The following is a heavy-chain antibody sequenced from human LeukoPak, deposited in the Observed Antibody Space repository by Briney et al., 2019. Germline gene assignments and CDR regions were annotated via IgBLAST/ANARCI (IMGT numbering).Heavy chain of an antibody. D-gene: IGHD3-3*01. CDR3: ARVRSTYYDFWSGYYTDY. CDR2: MNPNSGNT. V-gene: IGHV1-8*01. CDR1: GYTFTSYD. Sequence: GASVKVSCKASGYTFTSYDTNWVRQATGQGLEWMGWMNPNSGNTGYAQKFQGRVTMTRNTSISTAYMELSSLRSEDTAVYYCARVRSTYYDFWSGYYTDYWGQGTLVTVSS. J-gene: IGHJ4*02.